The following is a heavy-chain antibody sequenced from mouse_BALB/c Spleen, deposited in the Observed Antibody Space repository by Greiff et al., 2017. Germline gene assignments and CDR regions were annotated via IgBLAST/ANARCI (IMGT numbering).Heavy chain of an antibody. D-gene: IGHD1-2*01. CDR2: INPSTGYT. CDR1: GYTFTSYW. CDR3: ARELRLLFAY. Sequence: QVQLKESGAELAKPGASVKMSCKASGYTFTSYWMHWVKQRPGQGLEWIGYINPSTGYTEYNQKFKDKATLTADKSSSTAYMQPSSLTSEDSAVYYCARELRLLFAYWGQGTLGTVSA. V-gene: IGHV1-7*01. J-gene: IGHJ3*01.